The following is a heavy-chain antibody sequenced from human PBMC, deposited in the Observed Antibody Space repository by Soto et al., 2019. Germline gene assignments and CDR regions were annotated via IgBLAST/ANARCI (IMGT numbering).Heavy chain of an antibody. V-gene: IGHV1-69*13. D-gene: IGHD1-26*01. J-gene: IGHJ4*02. Sequence: SVKVSCKASGGTFSSYAISWVRQAPGQGLEWMGGIIPIFGTANYAQKFQGRVTITADESTSTAYMELSSLRSEDTAVYYCERVSGNYDGNFDYRGQGTRVTVSS. CDR3: ERVSGNYDGNFDY. CDR2: IIPIFGTA. CDR1: GGTFSSYA.